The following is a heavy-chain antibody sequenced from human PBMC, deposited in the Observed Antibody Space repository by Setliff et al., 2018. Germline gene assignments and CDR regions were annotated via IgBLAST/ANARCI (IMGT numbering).Heavy chain of an antibody. CDR2: IYIGGSA. D-gene: IGHD6-19*01. CDR1: GGSISSGSYY. J-gene: IGHJ6*03. CDR3: AREQWLDPPGYYYMDV. Sequence: SETLSLTCTVSGGSISSGSYYWSWIRQPAGKGLEWIGHIYIGGSANYNPSLKSRVTMSIDTSKNKFSLKLNSVTAADMAVYYCAREQWLDPPGYYYMDVWAKGTTVTVSS. V-gene: IGHV4-61*09.